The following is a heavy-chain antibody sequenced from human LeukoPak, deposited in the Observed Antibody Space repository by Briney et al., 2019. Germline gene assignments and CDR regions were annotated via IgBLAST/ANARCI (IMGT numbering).Heavy chain of an antibody. CDR2: ISVYNDKS. Sequence: ASVKVSCKASGYTFTNYSLTWVRQAPGQGLEWMGWISVYNDKSNYAQKFQGRVTMTADTSTRTAYLELRSLRSDDTAVYYCARTVAGGGYWYFDLWGRGTLVTVSS. CDR3: ARTVAGGGYWYFDL. CDR1: GYTFTNYS. V-gene: IGHV1-18*01. D-gene: IGHD6-19*01. J-gene: IGHJ2*01.